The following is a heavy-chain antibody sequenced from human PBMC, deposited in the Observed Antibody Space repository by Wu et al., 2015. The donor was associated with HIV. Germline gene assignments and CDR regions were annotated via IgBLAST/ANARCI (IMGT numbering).Heavy chain of an antibody. V-gene: IGHV1-2*02. CDR3: AREGEEKNSDRSGYYAYLQI. D-gene: IGHD3-22*01. Sequence: QVYLAQSGAEVKKPGASVKVSCRASEYTFTAYYLHWLRQAPGQRFEWMGYIVPQSGATLYSQKFRDRISLTRDTAISTAFMDLSRLRSEDTAVYYCAREGEEKNSDRSGYYAYLQIWGQGSQITVSS. CDR2: IVPQSGAT. J-gene: IGHJ1*01. CDR1: EYTFTAYY.